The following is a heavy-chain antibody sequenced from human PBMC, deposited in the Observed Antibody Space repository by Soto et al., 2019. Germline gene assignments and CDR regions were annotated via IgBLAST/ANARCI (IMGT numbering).Heavy chain of an antibody. CDR2: IYYSGST. V-gene: IGHV4-59*02. CDR1: SGCVWISL. D-gene: IGHD3-3*01. Sequence: LDIACTLSSGCVWISLCSWTRQPPGKGLEWIGYIYYSGSTNYNPSLKSRVTISVDTSKNQFSLKLSSVTAADTAVYYCARHTYYDFWSGYQPYYYYMDVWGKGTTVTVSS. J-gene: IGHJ6*03. CDR3: ARHTYYDFWSGYQPYYYYMDV.